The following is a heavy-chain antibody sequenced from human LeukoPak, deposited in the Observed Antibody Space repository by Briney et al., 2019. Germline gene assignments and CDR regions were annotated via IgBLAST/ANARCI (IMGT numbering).Heavy chain of an antibody. V-gene: IGHV1-46*01. Sequence: ASVKVSCKASGYTFTSYYMHWVRQAPGQGLEWMGIINPSGRSTSYAQKFQGRVTMTRDTSTSTVYMELSSLRSEDTAVYYCARGARITMIVVVITKGNWFDPWGQGTLVTVSS. CDR2: INPSGRST. CDR3: ARGARITMIVVVITKGNWFDP. J-gene: IGHJ5*02. D-gene: IGHD3-22*01. CDR1: GYTFTSYY.